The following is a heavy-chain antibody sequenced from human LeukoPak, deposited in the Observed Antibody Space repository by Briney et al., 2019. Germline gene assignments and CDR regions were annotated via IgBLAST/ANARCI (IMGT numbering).Heavy chain of an antibody. V-gene: IGHV3-30*03. CDR2: ISYDGSNK. D-gene: IGHD2-21*02. Sequence: GGSLRLSCAASGFTFSYYGIHWVRQAPGKGLEWVAVISYDGSNKYYADSVEGRFTISRDNSKDTLFLQMNSLRAEDTAVYYCVRAYCGGDCYPKTVWGQGTLVTVSS. J-gene: IGHJ4*02. CDR1: GFTFSYYG. CDR3: VRAYCGGDCYPKTV.